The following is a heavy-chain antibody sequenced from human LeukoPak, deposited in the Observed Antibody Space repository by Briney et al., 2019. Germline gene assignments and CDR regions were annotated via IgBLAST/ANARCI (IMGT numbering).Heavy chain of an antibody. J-gene: IGHJ6*03. CDR1: GYSFTSYW. CDR3: ARQGGDDFWSGYYGYYMDV. V-gene: IGHV5-51*01. D-gene: IGHD3-3*01. CDR2: IYPGDSDT. Sequence: PGESLKISCKGSGYSFTSYWIGWVRQMPGKGLEWMGIIYPGDSDTRYSPSFQGQVTISADKSISTAYLQWSSLKASDTAMYYCARQGGDDFWSGYYGYYMDVWGKGTTVTVSS.